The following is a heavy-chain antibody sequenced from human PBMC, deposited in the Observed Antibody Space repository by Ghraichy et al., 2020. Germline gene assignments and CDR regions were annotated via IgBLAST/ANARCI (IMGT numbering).Heavy chain of an antibody. CDR3: ARDRITMVRGVILYYYGMDV. D-gene: IGHD3-10*01. J-gene: IGHJ6*02. CDR2: IWYDGSNK. Sequence: GESLNISCAASGFTFSSYGMHWVRQAPGKGLEWVAVIWYDGSNKYYAESVKGRFTIFRDNSKNTLYLQMNSLRAEDTAVYYCARDRITMVRGVILYYYGMDVWGQGTTVTVSS. V-gene: IGHV3-33*01. CDR1: GFTFSSYG.